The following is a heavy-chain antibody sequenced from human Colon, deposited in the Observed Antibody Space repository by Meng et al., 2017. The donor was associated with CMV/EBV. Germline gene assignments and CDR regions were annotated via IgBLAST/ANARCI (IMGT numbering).Heavy chain of an antibody. CDR1: GFTFSLYW. CDR3: AAGEGWYFDL. Sequence: EFGWGWYHSGGSPSLSCTASGFTFSLYWMHWVRQAPGRGLEWVASIKWDGSEKYYVNSMKGRFTISRDNAKNSLYLQMNSLRPEDTAVYYCAAGEGWYFDLWGRGTLVTVSS. V-gene: IGHV3-7*02. J-gene: IGHJ2*01. CDR2: IKWDGSEK.